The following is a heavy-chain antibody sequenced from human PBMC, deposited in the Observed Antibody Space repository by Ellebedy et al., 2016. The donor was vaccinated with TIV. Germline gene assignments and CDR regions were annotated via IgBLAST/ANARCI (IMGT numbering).Heavy chain of an antibody. D-gene: IGHD6-13*01. CDR2: ISSSSSYI. V-gene: IGHV3-21*01. CDR1: GFTFSSYS. CDR3: ARDPGIAAAGTGGDY. J-gene: IGHJ4*02. Sequence: GGSLRLSXAASGFTFSSYSMNWVRQAPGKGLEWVSSISSSSSYIYYADSVKGRFTISRDNAKNSLYLQMNSLRAEYTAVYYCARDPGIAAAGTGGDYWGQGTLVTVSS.